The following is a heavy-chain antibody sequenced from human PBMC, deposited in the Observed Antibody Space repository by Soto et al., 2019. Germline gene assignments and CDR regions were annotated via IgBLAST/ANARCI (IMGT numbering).Heavy chain of an antibody. V-gene: IGHV1-58*02. Sequence: SVKVSCKASGFDFNKSGIHWVRQARGQRPEWIGWVVVGDGETKYAQKFQERVMITRDMSTNTAFMELRSLRSDDTAVYFCAAVRFCPNKTCYRVSYYWGQGSLVTVSS. CDR2: VVVGDGET. J-gene: IGHJ4*02. D-gene: IGHD2-8*01. CDR3: AAVRFCPNKTCYRVSYY. CDR1: GFDFNKSG.